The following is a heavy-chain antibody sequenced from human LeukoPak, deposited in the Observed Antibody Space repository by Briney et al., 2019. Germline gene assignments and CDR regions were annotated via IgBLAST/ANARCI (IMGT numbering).Heavy chain of an antibody. J-gene: IGHJ4*02. V-gene: IGHV3-23*01. CDR3: ARVGPYDSSGYSFGLHYFDY. Sequence: GGSLRLSCAASGFTFRSYAMTWVRQAPGKGLEGVSGISETGDTTYYADPVKGRFTISRDNSKNTLHLQMNSLRAEDTAVYYCARVGPYDSSGYSFGLHYFDYWGQGTLVTVSS. CDR2: ISETGDTT. D-gene: IGHD3-22*01. CDR1: GFTFRSYA.